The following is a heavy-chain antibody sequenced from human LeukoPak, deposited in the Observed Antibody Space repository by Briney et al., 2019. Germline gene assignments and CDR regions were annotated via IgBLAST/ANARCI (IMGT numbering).Heavy chain of an antibody. Sequence: PSETLSLTCAVYGGSFSGYYWSWIRQPPGKGLEWIGEINRSGSTNYNPSLKSRVTISVDTSKNQFSLKLSSVTAADTAVYYCARGRSAASIPSIWGQGTMVTVSS. D-gene: IGHD3-3*01. CDR3: ARGRSAASIPSI. J-gene: IGHJ3*02. CDR2: INRSGST. CDR1: GGSFSGYY. V-gene: IGHV4-34*01.